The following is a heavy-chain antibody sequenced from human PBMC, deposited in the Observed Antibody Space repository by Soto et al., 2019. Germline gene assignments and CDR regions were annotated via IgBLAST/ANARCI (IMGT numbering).Heavy chain of an antibody. V-gene: IGHV3-23*01. CDR3: AKAVAYSYVLDV. CDR1: GFTFSNFG. CDR2: ISGSGSRT. D-gene: IGHD3-16*01. J-gene: IGHJ6*02. Sequence: PGGSLRLSCAASGFTFSNFGMTWVRQAPGKGLEWVSSISGSGSRTYYADSVKGRFSISRDSSTNTLCLQMSSLRAEDTALYYCAKAVAYSYVLDVWGQGTTVTVSS.